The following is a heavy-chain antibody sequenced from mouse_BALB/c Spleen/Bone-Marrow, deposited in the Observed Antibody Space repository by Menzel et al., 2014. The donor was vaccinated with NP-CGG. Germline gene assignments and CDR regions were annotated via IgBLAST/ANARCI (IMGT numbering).Heavy chain of an antibody. V-gene: IGHV3-8*02. CDR3: ATYDGYCFDY. CDR1: GDSITSGY. D-gene: IGHD2-3*01. CDR2: ISYSGNT. J-gene: IGHJ2*01. Sequence: VQLKESGPSLVKPSQPLSLPCSVTGDSITSGYWNWIRKFPGSKLEYMGYISYSGNTYYNPSLKSRISITRDTSMNXYYLQLNSVTTEDTATYYCATYDGYCFDYWGQGTTLTVSS.